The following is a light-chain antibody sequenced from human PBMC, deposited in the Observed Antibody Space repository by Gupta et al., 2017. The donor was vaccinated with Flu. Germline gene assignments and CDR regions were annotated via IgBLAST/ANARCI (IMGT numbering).Light chain of an antibody. CDR2: KAS. CDR1: QSISSW. Sequence: DIQMTQSPSTLSASVEDRVTITCRASQSISSWLAWYQQKPGKAPKILIKKASNLESGVPSRFIGSGSGTXFTLTIXSLQPDDFAAYYCQQDSSSPITFGXATKVHIE. J-gene: IGKJ4*01. V-gene: IGKV1-5*03. CDR3: QQDSSSPIT.